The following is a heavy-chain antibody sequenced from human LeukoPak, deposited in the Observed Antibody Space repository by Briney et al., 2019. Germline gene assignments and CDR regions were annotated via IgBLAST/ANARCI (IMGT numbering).Heavy chain of an antibody. CDR3: AREGRITMVRGVHNWFDP. J-gene: IGHJ5*02. Sequence: SETLSLTCTVSGGSIRSYYWSWIRQPAGKGLEWIGRIYTSGSTNYNPSLKSRVTMSVDTSKNQFSLKLSSVTAADTAVYYCAREGRITMVRGVHNWFDPWGQGTLVTVSS. CDR1: GGSIRSYY. CDR2: IYTSGST. V-gene: IGHV4-4*07. D-gene: IGHD3-10*01.